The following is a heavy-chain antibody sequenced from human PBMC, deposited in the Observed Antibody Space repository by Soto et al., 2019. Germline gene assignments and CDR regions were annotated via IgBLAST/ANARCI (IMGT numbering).Heavy chain of an antibody. J-gene: IGHJ6*02. CDR1: GGSISSGDYY. CDR3: ASYCSGGSCYSPDYYFGMDV. Sequence: QVQLQESGPGLVKPSQTLSLTCIVSGGSISSGDYYWSWIRQPPGKGLEWIGYIYYSGSTHYNPSLKSRVTISVATSKNQFSLKLSSVTAADTAVYYCASYCSGGSCYSPDYYFGMDVWGQGTTVTVSS. D-gene: IGHD2-15*01. V-gene: IGHV4-30-4*01. CDR2: IYYSGST.